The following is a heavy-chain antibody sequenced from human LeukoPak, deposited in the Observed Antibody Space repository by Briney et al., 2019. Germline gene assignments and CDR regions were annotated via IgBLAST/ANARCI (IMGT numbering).Heavy chain of an antibody. D-gene: IGHD2-2*02. CDR3: ARPLRCSGNNCYMDNWFDP. J-gene: IGHJ5*02. V-gene: IGHV4-34*01. CDR1: GGSFSGYY. Sequence: PSENLSLTCAVYGGSFSGYYWNWIRQPPGKGLEWIGEINHSGSTNYNPSLKSRVTISIDTSKNQFSLKLNSVTAADTAVYYCARPLRCSGNNCYMDNWFDPWGQGSLVTVSS. CDR2: INHSGST.